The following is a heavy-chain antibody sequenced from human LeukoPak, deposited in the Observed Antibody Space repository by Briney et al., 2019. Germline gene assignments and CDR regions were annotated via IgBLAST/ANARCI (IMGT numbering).Heavy chain of an antibody. V-gene: IGHV3-30*18. J-gene: IGHJ6*02. CDR1: GFTFSSYG. CDR2: ISYDGSNK. Sequence: GRSLRLSCAASGFTFSSYGMHWVRQAPGKGLEWVAVISYDGSNKYYADSVKGRFTISRDNSKNTLYLQMNSLRAEDTAVYYCAKDLYSSGWYRVNYYYYGMDVWGRGTTVTVSS. D-gene: IGHD6-19*01. CDR3: AKDLYSSGWYRVNYYYYGMDV.